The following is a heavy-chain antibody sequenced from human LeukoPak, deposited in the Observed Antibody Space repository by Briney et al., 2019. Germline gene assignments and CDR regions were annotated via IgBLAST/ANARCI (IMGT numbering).Heavy chain of an antibody. V-gene: IGHV4-59*12. Sequence: SETLSLTCAVSGVSFSTYYWSWIRQPPGKGLEWIGEVHYSGSATYNPSLKSRVTISVDTSKNQFSLKMNSVTAADTAVYYCARGQWFRAFWSRGTPVTVSS. CDR2: VHYSGSA. D-gene: IGHD3-10*01. CDR1: GVSFSTYY. J-gene: IGHJ4*02. CDR3: ARGQWFRAF.